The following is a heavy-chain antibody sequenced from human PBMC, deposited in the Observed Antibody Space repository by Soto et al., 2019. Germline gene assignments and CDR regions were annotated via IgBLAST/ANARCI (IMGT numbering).Heavy chain of an antibody. CDR1: GFTFSSYS. V-gene: IGHV3-21*01. D-gene: IGHD1-26*01. CDR2: ISSSSSYI. Sequence: GGSLRLSCAASGFTFSSYSMNWVRQAPGKGLEWVSSISSSSSYIYYADSVKGRFTISRDNAKNSLYLQMNSLRAEDTAVYYCARDDVGANICLDYWGQGTLVTVSS. J-gene: IGHJ4*02. CDR3: ARDDVGANICLDY.